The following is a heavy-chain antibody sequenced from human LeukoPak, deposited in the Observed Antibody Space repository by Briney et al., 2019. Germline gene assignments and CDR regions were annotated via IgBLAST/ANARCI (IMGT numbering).Heavy chain of an antibody. CDR2: INAGNGNT. CDR1: GYTFTSYA. Sequence: ASVKVSCKASGYTFTSYAMHWVRQAPGQRLEWMGWINAGNGNTKYSQKFQGRVTITRDTSASTAYMELSSLRSEDTAVYYYARSCSGGSCYSINWLDPWGQGTLVTVSS. V-gene: IGHV1-3*01. J-gene: IGHJ5*02. D-gene: IGHD2-15*01. CDR3: ARSCSGGSCYSINWLDP.